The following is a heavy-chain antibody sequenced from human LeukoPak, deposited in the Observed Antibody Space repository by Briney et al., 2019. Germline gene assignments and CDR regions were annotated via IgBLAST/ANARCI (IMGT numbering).Heavy chain of an antibody. CDR3: ARPYYYGSGSYYNKEYYFDY. D-gene: IGHD3-10*01. V-gene: IGHV3-33*01. CDR2: IWYDGSNK. CDR1: GFTFSSYG. Sequence: PGGSLRLSCAASGFTFSSYGMHWVRQAPGKGLEWVAVIWYDGSNKYYADSVKGRFTISRDNSKNTLYLQMNSLRAEDTAVYYCARPYYYGSGSYYNKEYYFDYWGQGTLVTVSS. J-gene: IGHJ4*02.